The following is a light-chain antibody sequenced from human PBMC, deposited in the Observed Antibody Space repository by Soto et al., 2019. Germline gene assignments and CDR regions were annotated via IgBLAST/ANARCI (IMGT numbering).Light chain of an antibody. CDR2: GNT. CDR1: SSNIGAGYE. CDR3: QSYDSSRSVLYV. J-gene: IGLJ1*01. V-gene: IGLV1-40*01. Sequence: QPVLTQPPSVSGAPGQRVTISCTGSSSNIGAGYEVHWFQQLPGTAPKLLIYGNTNRPSGVPDRFSGSKSDTSASLAITGLQPEDEADYYCQSYDSSRSVLYVFGTGTKLTVL.